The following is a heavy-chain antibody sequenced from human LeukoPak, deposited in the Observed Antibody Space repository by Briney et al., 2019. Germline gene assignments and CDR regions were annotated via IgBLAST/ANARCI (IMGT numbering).Heavy chain of an antibody. CDR2: MHSTGNS. CDR3: VRGLGQIDY. D-gene: IGHD7-27*01. Sequence: SETLSLTCSVSGDSISTSRHYWGWIRQPPGKGLEWVGSMHSTGNSYYNSSLKSRVTISVDTSKNQFSLNLRSVTAADTAVFYCVRGLGQIDYWGQGTLVTVSS. CDR1: GDSISTSRHY. V-gene: IGHV4-39*07. J-gene: IGHJ4*02.